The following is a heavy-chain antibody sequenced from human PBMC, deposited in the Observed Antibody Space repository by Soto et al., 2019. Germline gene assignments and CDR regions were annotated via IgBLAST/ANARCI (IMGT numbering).Heavy chain of an antibody. V-gene: IGHV3-33*01. CDR1: GFTFSSYG. CDR2: IWYDGSNK. J-gene: IGHJ4*02. CDR3: ARDLPLRALDY. Sequence: QVQLVESGGGVVPPGRSLRLSCAASGFTFSSYGMHWVRQAPGKGLEWVAVIWYDGSNKYYADSVKGRFTISRDNSKNTLYLQMNSLRAEDTAVYYCARDLPLRALDYWGQGTLVTVSS. D-gene: IGHD5-12*01.